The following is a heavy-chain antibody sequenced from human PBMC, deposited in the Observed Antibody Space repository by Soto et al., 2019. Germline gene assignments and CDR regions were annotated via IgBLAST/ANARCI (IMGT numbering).Heavy chain of an antibody. CDR1: GFTFSSYA. D-gene: IGHD2-2*02. Sequence: PGGSLRLSCAASGFTFSSYAMHWVRQAPGKGLEWVAVISYDGSNKYYADSVKGRFTISRDNSKNTLYLQMNSLRAEDTAVYYCARVSCSSTSCYRHPDYWGQGTLVTVSS. CDR3: ARVSCSSTSCYRHPDY. V-gene: IGHV3-30-3*01. J-gene: IGHJ4*02. CDR2: ISYDGSNK.